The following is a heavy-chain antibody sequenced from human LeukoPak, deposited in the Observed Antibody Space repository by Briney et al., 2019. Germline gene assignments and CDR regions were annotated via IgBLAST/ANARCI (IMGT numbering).Heavy chain of an antibody. D-gene: IGHD3-10*01. V-gene: IGHV4-4*02. J-gene: IGHJ3*01. CDR2: IYHSGST. Sequence: PSETLSLICAVSGGSISSNNWWSWVRQPPGKGLEWIGEIYHSGSTDYNPSLESRVTISVDKSKNQFSLKLSSVTAADTAVYYCARGFYGSGSYSSPGFHAFDVWGQGTMVTVSS. CDR3: ARGFYGSGSYSSPGFHAFDV. CDR1: GGSISSNNW.